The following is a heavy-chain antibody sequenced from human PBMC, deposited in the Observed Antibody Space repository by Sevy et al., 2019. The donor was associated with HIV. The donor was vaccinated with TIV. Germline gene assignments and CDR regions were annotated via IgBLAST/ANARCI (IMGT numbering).Heavy chain of an antibody. CDR1: GFTFSSYS. CDR2: ISSSSSYI. Sequence: GGSLRLSCAASGFTFSSYSMNWVRQAPGKGLEWVSSISSSSSYIHYADSVKGRFTISRDNAKNSLYLQMNSLRAEDTAVYYCARARDCSGGSCYSRGYYYMDVWGKGTTVTVSS. D-gene: IGHD2-15*01. V-gene: IGHV3-21*01. CDR3: ARARDCSGGSCYSRGYYYMDV. J-gene: IGHJ6*03.